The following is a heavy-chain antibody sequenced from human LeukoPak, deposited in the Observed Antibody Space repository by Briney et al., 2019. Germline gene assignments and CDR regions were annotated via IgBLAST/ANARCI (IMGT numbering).Heavy chain of an antibody. CDR3: ARHDCGGDCYSNFDY. CDR1: GYSFTSYW. J-gene: IGHJ4*02. V-gene: IGHV5-51*01. D-gene: IGHD2-21*02. Sequence: PGESLKISCKSSGYSFTSYWTGWVRQMPGKGLEWMGIIYPGDSDTRYSPSFQGQVTISADKSTSTAYLQWSSLKASDTAMYYCARHDCGGDCYSNFDYWGQGTLVTVSS. CDR2: IYPGDSDT.